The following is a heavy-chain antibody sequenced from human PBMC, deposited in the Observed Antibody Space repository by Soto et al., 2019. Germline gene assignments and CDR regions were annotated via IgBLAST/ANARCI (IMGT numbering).Heavy chain of an antibody. V-gene: IGHV3-23*01. J-gene: IGHJ4*02. CDR2: ISGSGGST. CDR3: AKDVGSYDILTGCNNPFVY. Sequence: EVQLLESGGGLVQPGGSLRLSCAASGFTFSSYAMSWVRQAPGKGLEWVSAISGSGGSTYYADSVKGRFTISRDNSKNTLYLQMNSLRAEDTAVYYCAKDVGSYDILTGCNNPFVYWGQGTLVTVSS. D-gene: IGHD3-9*01. CDR1: GFTFSSYA.